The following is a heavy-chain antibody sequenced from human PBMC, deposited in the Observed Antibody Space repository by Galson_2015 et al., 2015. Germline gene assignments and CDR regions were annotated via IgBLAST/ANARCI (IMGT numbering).Heavy chain of an antibody. J-gene: IGHJ4*02. CDR3: ARDWGTVTTVYFDY. CDR1: GFAFSSYG. CDR2: IWYDGSNK. D-gene: IGHD4-17*01. Sequence: SLRLSCAAPGFAFSSYGMHWVRQAPGKGLEWVAVIWYDGSNKYYADSVKGRFTISRDNSKNTLYLQMNSLRAEDTAVYYCARDWGTVTTVYFDYWGQGTLVTVSS. V-gene: IGHV3-33*01.